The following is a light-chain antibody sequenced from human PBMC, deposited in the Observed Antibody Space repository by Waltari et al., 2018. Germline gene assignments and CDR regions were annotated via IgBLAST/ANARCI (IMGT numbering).Light chain of an antibody. Sequence: QAVVTQEPSLTVSPGGTVTLTCPSTTGLVTSGHFPYWFQQKPGQAPKTLIYDTTNKHSWTPARFSGSLLGGKAALTLSGAQPEDEADYFCFLVYGGVGVFGGGTKLTVL. CDR3: FLVYGGVGV. J-gene: IGLJ3*02. V-gene: IGLV7-46*01. CDR1: TGLVTSGHF. CDR2: DTT.